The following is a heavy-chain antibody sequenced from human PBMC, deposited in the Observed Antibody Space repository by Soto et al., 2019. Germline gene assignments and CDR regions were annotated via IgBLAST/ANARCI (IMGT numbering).Heavy chain of an antibody. D-gene: IGHD6-13*01. CDR2: ISAYNGNT. CDR3: ARAVAAAYYYYYYYMDV. J-gene: IGHJ6*03. Sequence: QVPLVQSGAEVKKPGASVKVSCKASGYTFTSYGISWVRQAPGQGLEWMGWISAYNGNTNYAQKLQGRVTMTTDTSTSTAYMELRSLISDDTAVYYCARAVAAAYYYYYYYMDVWGKGTTVTVSS. V-gene: IGHV1-18*01. CDR1: GYTFTSYG.